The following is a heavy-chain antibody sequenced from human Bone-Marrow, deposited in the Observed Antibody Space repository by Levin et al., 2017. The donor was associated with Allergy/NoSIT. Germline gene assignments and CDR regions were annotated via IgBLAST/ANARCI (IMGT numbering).Heavy chain of an antibody. CDR3: VGWHEWLVALVGASDS. J-gene: IGHJ4*02. D-gene: IGHD6-19*01. Sequence: PSETLSLTCTVSGGSVSSSNYYWGWIRQPPGKGLEWIGNIYYIGSTYYKPSLKSRVTISLDISRNQFSLKMNSVTAADTAVYYCVGWHEWLVALVGASDSWGQGTLVTVSS. CDR2: IYYIGST. V-gene: IGHV4-39*07. CDR1: GGSVSSSNYY.